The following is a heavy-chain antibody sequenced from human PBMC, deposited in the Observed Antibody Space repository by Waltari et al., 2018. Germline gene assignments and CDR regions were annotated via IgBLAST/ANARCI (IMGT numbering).Heavy chain of an antibody. CDR2: SIPILGKA. CDR1: GGTFSSYA. Sequence: QVQLVQSGAEVNKPGSSVKVSCKASGGTFSSYAISWVRQAPGQGLEWMGGSIPILGKANYAQKFQGRVTITADKSTSTAYMELSSLRSEDTAVYYCAREYSSSSEYYYYGMDVWGQGTTVTVSS. V-gene: IGHV1-69*10. J-gene: IGHJ6*02. D-gene: IGHD6-6*01. CDR3: AREYSSSSEYYYYGMDV.